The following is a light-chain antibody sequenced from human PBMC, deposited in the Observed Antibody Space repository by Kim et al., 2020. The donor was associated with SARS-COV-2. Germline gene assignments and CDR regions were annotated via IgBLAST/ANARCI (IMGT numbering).Light chain of an antibody. CDR3: QKYNTYPHT. V-gene: IGKV1-16*01. J-gene: IGKJ2*01. CDR2: DAS. CDR1: QGISRS. Sequence: SASVGDTVTIPCRASQGISRSLAWYQQKPGKAPKSLIYDASNLHRGVPSRFSGSGSGTDFTLTISSLQPEDFATYYCQKYNTYPHTFGQGTKLEI.